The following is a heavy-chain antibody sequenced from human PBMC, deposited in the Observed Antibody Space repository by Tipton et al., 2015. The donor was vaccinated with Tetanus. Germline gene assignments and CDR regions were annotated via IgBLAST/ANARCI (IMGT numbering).Heavy chain of an antibody. D-gene: IGHD5-12*01. Sequence: TLSLTCAVYGGSFSGYYWSWIRQPPGKGLEWIGEINHSGSTNYNPSLKSRVTISVDTSKNQFSLKLSSVTAADTAVYYCARVGGGYDYQSYFYGMDVWGQGTTVTVSS. CDR1: GGSFSGYY. V-gene: IGHV4-34*01. CDR2: INHSGST. J-gene: IGHJ6*02. CDR3: ARVGGGYDYQSYFYGMDV.